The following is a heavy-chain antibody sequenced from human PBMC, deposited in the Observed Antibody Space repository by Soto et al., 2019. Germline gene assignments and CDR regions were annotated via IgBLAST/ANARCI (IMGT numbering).Heavy chain of an antibody. J-gene: IGHJ5*02. CDR2: IWYDGSNK. Sequence: GGSLRLSCAASGFTFSSYGMHWVRQAPGKGLEWVAVIWYDGSNKYYADSVKGRFTISRDNSKNTLYLQMNSLRAEDTAVYYCARDGVGKYSSSETVRGLDWFDPWGQGTLVTVSS. CDR3: ARDGVGKYSSSETVRGLDWFDP. D-gene: IGHD6-6*01. V-gene: IGHV3-33*01. CDR1: GFTFSSYG.